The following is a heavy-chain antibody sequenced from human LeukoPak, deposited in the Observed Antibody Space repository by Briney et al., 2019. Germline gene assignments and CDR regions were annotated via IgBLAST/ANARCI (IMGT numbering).Heavy chain of an antibody. V-gene: IGHV4-31*03. Sequence: SQTLSLTCTVSGASISSGDYFWSWIRQHPGKGLEWIGYIYYSGSTYYNPSLKSRVTISVDTSKNQFSLKLSSVTAADTAVYYCARGGSGSYLPFGAFDIWGQGTMVTVSS. J-gene: IGHJ3*02. CDR2: IYYSGST. D-gene: IGHD3-10*01. CDR3: ARGGSGSYLPFGAFDI. CDR1: GASISSGDYF.